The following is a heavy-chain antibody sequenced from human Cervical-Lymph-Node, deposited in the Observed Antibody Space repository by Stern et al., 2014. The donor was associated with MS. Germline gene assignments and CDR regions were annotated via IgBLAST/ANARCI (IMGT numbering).Heavy chain of an antibody. Sequence: QVQLQESGPGLVKPSQTLSLTCTVSGGSISSGTYFWSWIRQPAGKGLQWIGRVYSRGSAKYNPSLKSRVTISADTAKNQISLTLTSVTAADTAVYYCASTPYVGFEEYFDFWGQGALVTVSS. V-gene: IGHV4-61*02. CDR3: ASTPYVGFEEYFDF. D-gene: IGHD3-10*01. CDR1: GGSISSGTYF. CDR2: VYSRGSA. J-gene: IGHJ4*02.